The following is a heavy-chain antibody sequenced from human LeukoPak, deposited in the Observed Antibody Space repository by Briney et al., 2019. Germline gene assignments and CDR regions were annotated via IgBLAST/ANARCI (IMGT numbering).Heavy chain of an antibody. Sequence: GGSLRLSCAASGFTFSSIGMHWVRQAPGKGLEWLAFIRYDGSNKYYADSVKGRFTISRDNSKNTLYLQMNSLRAEDTAVYYCAKAVDYGDYLNWFDPWGQGTLVTVSS. V-gene: IGHV3-30*02. J-gene: IGHJ5*02. D-gene: IGHD4-17*01. CDR2: IRYDGSNK. CDR1: GFTFSSIG. CDR3: AKAVDYGDYLNWFDP.